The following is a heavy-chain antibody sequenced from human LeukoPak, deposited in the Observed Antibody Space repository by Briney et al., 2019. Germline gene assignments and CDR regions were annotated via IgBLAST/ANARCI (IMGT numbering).Heavy chain of an antibody. CDR2: INTNTGNP. D-gene: IGHD3-22*01. CDR1: GYTFTSYA. V-gene: IGHV7-4-1*02. CDR3: ARLTYYYDSSGYYTAGHLDY. J-gene: IGHJ4*02. Sequence: ASVKVSCKASGYTFTSYAMNWVRQAPGQGLEWMGWINTNTGNPTYAQGFTGRFVFSLDTSVSTAYLQISSLKAEDTAVYYCARLTYYYDSSGYYTAGHLDYWGQGTLVTVSS.